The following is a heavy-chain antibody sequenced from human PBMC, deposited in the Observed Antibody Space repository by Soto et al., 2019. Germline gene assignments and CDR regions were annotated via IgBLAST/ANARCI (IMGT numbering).Heavy chain of an antibody. J-gene: IGHJ4*02. CDR3: AIQYYDSSDYLVDY. V-gene: IGHV4-4*02. CDR2: IHHSGST. Sequence: QVHLQESGPRLVKPSGNLSLTCAVSGASITDRNWWTWVRQSPGKGLEWIGEIHHSGSTNYDPSLESRVTMSVDKSRNQFSLNLSSVTAADTAVYFCAIQYYDSSDYLVDYWGQGTLVTVSS. CDR1: GASITDRNW. D-gene: IGHD3-22*01.